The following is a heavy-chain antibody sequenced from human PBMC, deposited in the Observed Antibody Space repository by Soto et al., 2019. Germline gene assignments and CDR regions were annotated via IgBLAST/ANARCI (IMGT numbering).Heavy chain of an antibody. D-gene: IGHD3-10*01. J-gene: IGHJ4*02. Sequence: QVQLQESGPGLVKPSQTLSLTCTVSGGSISSGGYHWSWIRQHPGKGLEWIGYIYNSGSTYYNPSRTSRVARSVATSKTPFSLKRGSVPAADTAVYYCARLGFSYGFGGHFDYWGQGTLVTVSS. V-gene: IGHV4-31*03. CDR3: ARLGFSYGFGGHFDY. CDR1: GGSISSGGYH. CDR2: IYNSGST.